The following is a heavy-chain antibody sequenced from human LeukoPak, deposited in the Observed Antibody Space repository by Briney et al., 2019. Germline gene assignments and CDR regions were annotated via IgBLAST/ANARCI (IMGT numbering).Heavy chain of an antibody. V-gene: IGHV4-34*01. Sequence: SETLSLTCAVYGGSFSGYYWSWIRQPPGKGLEWIGEINHSGSTNYNPSLKSRVTISVDTSKNQFSLKLSSVTAADTAVYYCARVMADSHCSGGSCYLWHFDYWGQGTLVTVSS. CDR1: GGSFSGYY. CDR3: ARVMADSHCSGGSCYLWHFDY. D-gene: IGHD2-15*01. J-gene: IGHJ4*02. CDR2: INHSGST.